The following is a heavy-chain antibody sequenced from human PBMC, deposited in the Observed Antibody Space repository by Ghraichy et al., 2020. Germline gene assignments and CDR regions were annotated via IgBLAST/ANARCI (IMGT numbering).Heavy chain of an antibody. CDR3: AGEGERECRGGFCHWGGFDM. D-gene: IGHD2-15*01. CDR1: GYGFTDYY. V-gene: IGHV1-2*02. CDR2: INPRSGGT. J-gene: IGHJ3*02. Sequence: ASVKVSCKASGYGFTDYYMHWVRQAPGEGLEWIGWINPRSGGTKYAQKFEGRVTMTRDTSISTVYMEVATLRSDDTAVYYCAGEGERECRGGFCHWGGFDMWAQGTMVTVSS.